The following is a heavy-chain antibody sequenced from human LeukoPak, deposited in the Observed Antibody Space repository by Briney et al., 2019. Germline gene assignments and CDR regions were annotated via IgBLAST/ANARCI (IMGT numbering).Heavy chain of an antibody. J-gene: IGHJ3*02. CDR3: ARGDAFDI. CDR2: ISSRSSYI. CDR1: GFTFSNYD. V-gene: IGHV3-21*01. Sequence: GGSLRLSCAGSGFTFSNYDVTWVRQAPGKGLEWVSSISSRSSYIYYADSVKGRFTISRDNAKNSLFLQMNSLRAEDTAVYYCARGDAFDIWGQGTMVTVSS.